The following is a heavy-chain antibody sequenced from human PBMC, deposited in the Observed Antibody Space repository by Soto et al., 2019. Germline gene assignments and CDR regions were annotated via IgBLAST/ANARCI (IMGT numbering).Heavy chain of an antibody. CDR3: AKRDTMIVVVILHYGMDV. D-gene: IGHD3-22*01. CDR1: GFTFSSYA. V-gene: IGHV3-23*01. CDR2: ISGSGGST. Sequence: GGSLRLSCAASGFTFSSYAMSWVRQAPGKGLEWVSAISGSGGSTYYADSVKGRFTISRDNSKNTLYLQMNSLRAEDTAVYYCAKRDTMIVVVILHYGMDVWGQGTKVTVSS. J-gene: IGHJ6*02.